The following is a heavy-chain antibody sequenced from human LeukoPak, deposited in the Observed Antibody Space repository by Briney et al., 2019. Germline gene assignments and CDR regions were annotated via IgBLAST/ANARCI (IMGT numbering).Heavy chain of an antibody. V-gene: IGHV3-23*01. CDR2: ISGGGGST. D-gene: IGHD1-14*01. J-gene: IGHJ5*02. Sequence: GGSLRLSCAASEFTFSNYAMNWVRQAPGKGPEWVSGISGGGGSTYYADSVKGRFTISRDNSKNTLYLQLDSLRAEDTALYYCAKGSGINHYHWIDPWGQGTLVTVSS. CDR1: EFTFSNYA. CDR3: AKGSGINHYHWIDP.